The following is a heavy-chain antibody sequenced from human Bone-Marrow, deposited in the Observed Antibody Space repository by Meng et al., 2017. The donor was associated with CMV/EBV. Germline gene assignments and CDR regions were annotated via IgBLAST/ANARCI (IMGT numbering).Heavy chain of an antibody. CDR2: IKQDGSEK. V-gene: IGHV3-7*01. CDR3: ARDFDN. CDR1: GLTISMDW. J-gene: IGHJ4*02. Sequence: GSLRLSCAASGLTISMDWMSWVRQAPGKGLEWVANIKQDGSEKYYVDSVKGRFTISRDNARNSLYLQMNSLRADDTAVYYCARDFDNWGQGTLVTVSS.